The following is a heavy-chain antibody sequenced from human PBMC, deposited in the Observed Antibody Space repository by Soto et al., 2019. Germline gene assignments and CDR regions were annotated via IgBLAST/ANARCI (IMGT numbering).Heavy chain of an antibody. J-gene: IGHJ5*02. CDR1: GGSISGYY. V-gene: IGHV4-59*01. CDR3: ARGKTVAGPYGFDP. CDR2: IYYSGST. Sequence: SEALSLTCTVSGGSISGYYWSWIRQPPGRGLDWIGYIYYSGSTNYNPSLKSRVTISVDTSKNQFSLRLSSVTAADTAVYYCARGKTVAGPYGFDPWGQGT. D-gene: IGHD6-19*01.